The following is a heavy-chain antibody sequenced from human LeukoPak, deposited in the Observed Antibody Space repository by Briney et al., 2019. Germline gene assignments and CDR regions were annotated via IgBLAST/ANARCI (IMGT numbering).Heavy chain of an antibody. V-gene: IGHV3-23*01. D-gene: IGHD3-16*02. J-gene: IGHJ3*02. Sequence: GGSLRLSCAASGFTFSSYAMSWVRQAPGKGLEWVSAISGSGGSTYYADSVKVRFTISRDNSKNTLYLQMNSLRAEDTAVYYCAKGRGMITFGGVIVIDAFDIWGQGTMVTVSS. CDR2: ISGSGGST. CDR3: AKGRGMITFGGVIVIDAFDI. CDR1: GFTFSSYA.